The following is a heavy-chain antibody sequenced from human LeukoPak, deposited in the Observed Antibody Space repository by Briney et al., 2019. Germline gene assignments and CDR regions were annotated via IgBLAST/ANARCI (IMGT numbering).Heavy chain of an antibody. CDR2: IYYSGST. J-gene: IGHJ5*02. CDR1: GGSISSYY. D-gene: IGHD3-10*01. CDR3: ARGGSTSYREFLYNWFDP. Sequence: SETLSLTCTVSGGSISSYYWSWIRQPPGEGLEWIGYIYYSGSTNYNPSLKSRVAVSVDTSKNRFSLKLSSVTAADTAVYYCARGGSTSYREFLYNWFDPWGQGTLVTVSS. V-gene: IGHV4-59*01.